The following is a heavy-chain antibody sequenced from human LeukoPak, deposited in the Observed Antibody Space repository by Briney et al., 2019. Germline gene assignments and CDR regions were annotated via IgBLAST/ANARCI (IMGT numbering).Heavy chain of an antibody. CDR3: ARGGVPYGEFYWFGP. D-gene: IGHD4-17*01. Sequence: PSETLCLSCAVYGGSFSGYYWSWIRQPPGKGLEWIGEINHSGSTNYNPSLRSRLTISVDTSKNQFSLKLSSVTAADAAVYYCARGGVPYGEFYWFGPRGQGTPGTVSS. J-gene: IGHJ5*01. CDR1: GGSFSGYY. V-gene: IGHV4-34*01. CDR2: INHSGST.